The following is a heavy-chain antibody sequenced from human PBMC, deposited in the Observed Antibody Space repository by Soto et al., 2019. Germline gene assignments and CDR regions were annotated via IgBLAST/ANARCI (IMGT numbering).Heavy chain of an antibody. Sequence: GGSLRLSCAASGFTFDDYAMHWVRQAPGKGLEWVSGISWNSGSIGYADSVKGRFTISRDNAKNSLYLQMNSLRSEDTALYYCAKDMGYDLSPLGYFDYWGQGTLVTVSS. V-gene: IGHV3-9*01. CDR1: GFTFDDYA. CDR3: AKDMGYDLSPLGYFDY. J-gene: IGHJ4*02. CDR2: ISWNSGSI. D-gene: IGHD5-12*01.